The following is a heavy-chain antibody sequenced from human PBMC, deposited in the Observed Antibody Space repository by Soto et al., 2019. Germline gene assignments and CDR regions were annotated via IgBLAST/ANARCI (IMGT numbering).Heavy chain of an antibody. Sequence: GGSLRLSCAASGFTFDDYAMHWVRQAPGKGLEWVSGISWNSGSIGYADSVKGRFTISRDNAKNSLYLQMNSLRSEDTALYYCAKDMGYDLSPLGYFDYWGQGTLVTVSS. V-gene: IGHV3-9*01. CDR1: GFTFDDYA. CDR3: AKDMGYDLSPLGYFDY. J-gene: IGHJ4*02. CDR2: ISWNSGSI. D-gene: IGHD5-12*01.